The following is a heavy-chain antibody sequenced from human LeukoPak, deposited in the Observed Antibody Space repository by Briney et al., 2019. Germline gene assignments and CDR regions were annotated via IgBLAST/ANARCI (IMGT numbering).Heavy chain of an antibody. CDR3: ARDFYCSRTSCYAPSFDY. Sequence: PGRSLRLSCAASGFTFSNYDMYWVRQAPGKGLEWVALIGYDGTNEYYADSVKGRFTISRDNSKNTLYLQMKSLRGEDTAVYYCARDFYCSRTSCYAPSFDYWGQGTLVTVSS. D-gene: IGHD2-2*01. J-gene: IGHJ4*02. CDR2: IGYDGTNE. CDR1: GFTFSNYD. V-gene: IGHV3-33*01.